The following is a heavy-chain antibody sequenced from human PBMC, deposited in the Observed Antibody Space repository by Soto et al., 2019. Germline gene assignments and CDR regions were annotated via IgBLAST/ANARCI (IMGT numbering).Heavy chain of an antibody. CDR1: GFSLSTSGVG. CDR2: IYWDDDK. V-gene: IGHV2-5*02. Sequence: QITLKESGPTLVKPTQTLTLTCTFSGFSLSTSGVGVGWIRQPPGKALEWLALIYWDDDKRYSPSLKSRLTITKATSKNQVVLTMTNMDPVDTATYYCAHIEVPDSSGYYSWFDPWGQGTLVTVSS. J-gene: IGHJ5*02. CDR3: AHIEVPDSSGYYSWFDP. D-gene: IGHD3-22*01.